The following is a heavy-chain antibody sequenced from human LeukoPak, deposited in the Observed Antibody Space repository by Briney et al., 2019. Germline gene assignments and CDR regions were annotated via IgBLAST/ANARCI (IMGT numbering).Heavy chain of an antibody. CDR3: ASYDVLTGYSRHPLKR. V-gene: IGHV3-23*01. CDR1: GFTFSSYA. D-gene: IGHD3-9*01. CDR2: ISGSAGST. J-gene: IGHJ4*02. Sequence: GGSLRLSCAASGFTFSSYAMSWVRQAPGKGLQWVSAISGSAGSTYYADPVKGRFTISRDNSKNTLYLQMNSLRAEDTAVYYCASYDVLTGYSRHPLKRWGQGTLVTVSS.